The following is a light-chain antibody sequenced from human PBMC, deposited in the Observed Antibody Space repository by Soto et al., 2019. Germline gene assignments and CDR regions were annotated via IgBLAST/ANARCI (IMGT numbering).Light chain of an antibody. CDR3: SSYTSSSTV. J-gene: IGLJ3*02. Sequence: QSGLTQPASVSGSPGQSITISCTGTSSDVGGYNYVSWYQQHPGKAPKLMIYDVSNRPSGVSNRFSGSKSGNTASLTISGLQAEDEADYYCSSYTSSSTVFGGGTKLTVL. V-gene: IGLV2-14*01. CDR2: DVS. CDR1: SSDVGGYNY.